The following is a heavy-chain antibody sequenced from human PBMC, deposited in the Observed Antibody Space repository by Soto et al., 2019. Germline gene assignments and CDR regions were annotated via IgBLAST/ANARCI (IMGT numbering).Heavy chain of an antibody. J-gene: IGHJ5*02. Sequence: QVQLVQSGAEVKKPGASVKVSCKASGYTFTSYAMHWVRQAPGQRLEWMGWINAGNGNTKYSQKFQGRVTITRDTSASTAYMELSSLRSEDTAVYYCARDRSGDNWFDPWGQGTLVTVSS. CDR1: GYTFTSYA. CDR2: INAGNGNT. D-gene: IGHD2-15*01. V-gene: IGHV1-3*01. CDR3: ARDRSGDNWFDP.